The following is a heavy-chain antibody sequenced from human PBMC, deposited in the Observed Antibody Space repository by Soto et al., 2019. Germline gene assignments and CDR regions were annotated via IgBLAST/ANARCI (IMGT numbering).Heavy chain of an antibody. CDR3: ARVGTAMVIYFYYGMDV. V-gene: IGHV3-30-3*01. D-gene: IGHD5-18*01. CDR2: ISYDGSNK. Sequence: GGSLRLSCAASGFTFGSYAMHWVRQAPGKGLGWVAVISYDGSNKYYADSVKGRFTISRDNSKNTLYLQMNSLRAEDTAVYYCARVGTAMVIYFYYGMDVWGQGTTVTVSS. CDR1: GFTFGSYA. J-gene: IGHJ6*02.